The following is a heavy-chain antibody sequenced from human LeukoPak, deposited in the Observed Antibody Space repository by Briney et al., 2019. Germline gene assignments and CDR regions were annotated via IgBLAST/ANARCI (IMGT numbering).Heavy chain of an antibody. CDR1: GFTFSSYA. CDR3: VGTAMVKGFFDY. J-gene: IGHJ4*02. D-gene: IGHD5-18*01. V-gene: IGHV3-64D*06. Sequence: EGSLRLSCSVSGFTFSSYAMHWVRQAPGKGLEYVSAISSNGGSTYYADSVKGRFTISRDNSKNTLYLQMSSLRAEDTAVYYCVGTAMVKGFFDYWGQGTLVTVSS. CDR2: ISSNGGST.